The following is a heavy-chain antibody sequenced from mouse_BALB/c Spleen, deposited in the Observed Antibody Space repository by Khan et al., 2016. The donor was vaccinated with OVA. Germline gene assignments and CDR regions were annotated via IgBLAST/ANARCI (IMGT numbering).Heavy chain of an antibody. CDR2: IYPGNVNT. CDR1: GSTFTNFY. V-gene: IGHV1S56*01. D-gene: IGHD1-1*01. Sequence: QVQLQQPGPELVKPGASVRISCKASGSTFTNFYIHWVKQRPGQGLEWIGWIYPGNVNTKYNENFKGKATLTADKSSSTAYMLLSSLTSEDSAVSFSAEDDYYGTSAMDYWGQGTSVIVSA. CDR3: AEDDYYGTSAMDY. J-gene: IGHJ4*01.